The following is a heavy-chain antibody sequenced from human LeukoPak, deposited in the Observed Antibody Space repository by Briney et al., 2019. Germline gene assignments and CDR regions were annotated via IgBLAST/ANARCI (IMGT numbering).Heavy chain of an antibody. V-gene: IGHV3-7*01. J-gene: IGHJ3*02. Sequence: GGSLRLSCIASGFTFSDACMSWVRQAPGKGLEWVANIKQDGSEKYYVDSVKGRFTISRDNAKNSLYLQMNSLRAEDTAVYYCARLAGATKVNAFDIWGQGTMVTVSS. CDR1: GFTFSDAC. CDR3: ARLAGATKVNAFDI. CDR2: IKQDGSEK. D-gene: IGHD1-26*01.